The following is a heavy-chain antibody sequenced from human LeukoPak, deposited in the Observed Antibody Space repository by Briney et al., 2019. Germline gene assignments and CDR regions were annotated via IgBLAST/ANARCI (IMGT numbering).Heavy chain of an antibody. CDR2: IHHSGST. D-gene: IGHD7-27*01. CDR3: ASRKLGNDY. CDR1: GGSISSSNW. Sequence: SETLSLTCAVSGGSISSSNWWSWVRQPPGKGLEWIGEIHHSGSTNYNTSPKSRVTISVDKSKNQFSLKLSSVTAADTAVYYCASRKLGNDYWGQGTLVTVSS. J-gene: IGHJ4*02. V-gene: IGHV4-4*02.